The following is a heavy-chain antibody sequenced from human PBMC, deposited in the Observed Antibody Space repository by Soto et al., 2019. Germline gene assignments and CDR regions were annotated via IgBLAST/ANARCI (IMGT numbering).Heavy chain of an antibody. D-gene: IGHD3-22*01. CDR3: ARELLFYESDGFSWDDAFDI. CDR1: CGSLSSSAYS. J-gene: IGHJ3*02. V-gene: IGHV4-30-2*01. Sequence: SDTLSLTCAVSCGSLSSSAYSWSWIRQPPGKGLEWIGFIYQSGSTYYNQSLKSRVTMSLDRPKNQFSLKLSSVTAADTAVYYCARELLFYESDGFSWDDAFDIWGQGTMVT. CDR2: IYQSGST.